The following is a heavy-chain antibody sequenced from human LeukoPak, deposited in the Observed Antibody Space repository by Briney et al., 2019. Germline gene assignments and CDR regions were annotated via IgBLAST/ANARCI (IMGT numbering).Heavy chain of an antibody. J-gene: IGHJ5*02. CDR2: INHSGST. Sequence: SETLSLTCTVSGGSISSYYWSWIRQPPGKGLEWIGEINHSGSTNYNPSLKSRVTISVDTSKNQFSLKLSSVTAADTAVYYCARDCSSTNDNWFDPWGQGTLVTVSS. V-gene: IGHV4-34*01. CDR3: ARDCSSTNDNWFDP. CDR1: GGSISSYY. D-gene: IGHD2-2*01.